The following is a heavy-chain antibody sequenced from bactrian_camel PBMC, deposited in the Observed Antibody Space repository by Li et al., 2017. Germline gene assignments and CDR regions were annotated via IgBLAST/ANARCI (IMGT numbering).Heavy chain of an antibody. CDR1: GFTGYC. CDR3: ANEGFAY. J-gene: IGHJ6*01. V-gene: IGHV3S63*01. CDR2: IGVTGET. Sequence: HVQLVESGGGSVQAGGSLRLTCAASGFTGYCMGWFRQAPGREREGVARIGVTGETVYPDSVKGRFTISRDRAKNTVYLQMNSLKSEDTALYYCANEGFAYWGQGTQVTVS.